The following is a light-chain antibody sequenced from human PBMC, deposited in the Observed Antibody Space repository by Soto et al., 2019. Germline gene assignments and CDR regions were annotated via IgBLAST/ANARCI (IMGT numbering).Light chain of an antibody. J-gene: IGLJ3*02. CDR3: QTWGTGIRV. V-gene: IGLV4-69*01. CDR1: SGHSSYA. CDR2: INSDGSH. Sequence: QLVLTQSPSASASLGASVKLTCTLSSGHSSYAIAWHQQQPEKGPRHLMKINSDGSHNKGDGIPDRFSGSSSGAERYLTISSLQSEDEADYYCQTWGTGIRVFGGGTQLTVL.